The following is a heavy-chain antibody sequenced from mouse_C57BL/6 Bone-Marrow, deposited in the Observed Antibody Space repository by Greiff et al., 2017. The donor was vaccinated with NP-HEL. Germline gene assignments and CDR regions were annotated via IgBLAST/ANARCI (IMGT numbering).Heavy chain of an antibody. CDR2: INPSTGGT. Sequence: EVQLVESGPELVKPGASVKISCKASGYSFTGYYMNWVKQSPEKSLEWIGEINPSTGGTTYNQKFKAKASLTVDKSSSTAYMQLKSLTSEDSAVYYCASKVWFAYWGQGTLVTVSA. CDR3: ASKVWFAY. V-gene: IGHV1-42*01. CDR1: GYSFTGYY. J-gene: IGHJ3*01.